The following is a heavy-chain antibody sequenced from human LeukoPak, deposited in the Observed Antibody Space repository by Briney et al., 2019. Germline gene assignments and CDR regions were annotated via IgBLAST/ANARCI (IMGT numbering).Heavy chain of an antibody. CDR3: ARGHYYDSSGYYYSDYYYYYMDV. D-gene: IGHD3-22*01. CDR2: IYYSGST. V-gene: IGHV4-59*01. J-gene: IGHJ6*03. Sequence: PSETLSLTCTVSGGSISSYYWSWIRQPPGKGLEWIGYIYYSGSTNYNPYLKSRVTISVDTSKNQFSLKLSSVTAADTAVYYCARGHYYDSSGYYYSDYYYYYMDVWGKGTTVTISS. CDR1: GGSISSYY.